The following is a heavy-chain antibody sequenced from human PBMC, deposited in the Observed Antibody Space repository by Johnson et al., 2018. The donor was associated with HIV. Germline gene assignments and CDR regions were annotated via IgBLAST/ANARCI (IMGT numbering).Heavy chain of an antibody. D-gene: IGHD1-26*01. V-gene: IGHV3-66*01. CDR3: ARGVGATLPDAFDI. CDR1: GFTVSSNY. Sequence: VQLVESGGGLVQRGGSLRLSCAASGFTVSSNYMSWVRQAPGKGLEWVSVISGSGGSTYHADSVKGRFTISRDNAKNSLYLQMNSLRAEDTALYYCARGVGATLPDAFDIWGQGTMVTVSS. CDR2: ISGSGGST. J-gene: IGHJ3*02.